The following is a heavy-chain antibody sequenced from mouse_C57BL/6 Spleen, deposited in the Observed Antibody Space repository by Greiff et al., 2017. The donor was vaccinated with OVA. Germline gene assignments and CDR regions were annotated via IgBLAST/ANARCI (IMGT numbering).Heavy chain of an antibody. J-gene: IGHJ4*01. D-gene: IGHD2-2*01. Sequence: EVQRVESVAELVRPGASVKLSCTASGFNIKNTYMHWVKQRPEQGLEWIGRIDPANGNTKYAPKFQGKATITADTSSNTAYLQLSSLTSEDTAIYYCARVGGYDNYAMDYWGQGTSVTVSS. CDR2: IDPANGNT. CDR3: ARVGGYDNYAMDY. V-gene: IGHV14-3*01. CDR1: GFNIKNTY.